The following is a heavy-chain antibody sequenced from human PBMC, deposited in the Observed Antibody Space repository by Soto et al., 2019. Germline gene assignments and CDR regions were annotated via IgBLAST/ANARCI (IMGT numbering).Heavy chain of an antibody. CDR1: GFTFSSYA. J-gene: IGHJ3*02. CDR2: ISGSGGST. D-gene: IGHD3-22*01. V-gene: IGHV3-23*01. Sequence: PGGSLRLSCAASGFTFSSYAMSWVRQAPGKGLEWVSAISGSGGSTYYADSVKGRFTISRDNSKNTLYLQMNSLRAEDTAVYYCAKGGSSGYWLDAFDSWGQGTMVTVSS. CDR3: AKGGSSGYWLDAFDS.